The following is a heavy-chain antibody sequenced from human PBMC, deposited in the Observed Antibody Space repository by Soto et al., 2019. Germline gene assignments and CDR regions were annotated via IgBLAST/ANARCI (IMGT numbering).Heavy chain of an antibody. CDR1: GFTFSSYA. V-gene: IGHV3-23*01. CDR2: ISGSGGST. D-gene: IGHD2-15*01. J-gene: IGHJ4*02. Sequence: PGGSLRLSCAACGFTFSSYAMSWVRQAPGKGLEWVSAISGSGGSTYYADSVKGRFTISRDNSKNTLYLQMNSLRAEDTAVYYCAKDRAVLVLADAHPFDHWGPGTLVTVSS. CDR3: AKDRAVLVLADAHPFDH.